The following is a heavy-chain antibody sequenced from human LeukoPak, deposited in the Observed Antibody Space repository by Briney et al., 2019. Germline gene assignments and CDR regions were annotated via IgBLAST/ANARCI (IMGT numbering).Heavy chain of an antibody. J-gene: IGHJ4*02. CDR3: ARDNPFYGSGSYDY. CDR1: GVTFSSYG. V-gene: IGHV3-33*01. Sequence: GGSLRLSCAASGVTFSSYGMRWVRQAPGKGLEWVSVILYDGSNKYYENSVKGRFIVSRANSKTTQYQLMNSRRAENTAAYYCARDNPFYGSGSYDYWGQGTLVTVSS. D-gene: IGHD3-10*01. CDR2: ILYDGSNK.